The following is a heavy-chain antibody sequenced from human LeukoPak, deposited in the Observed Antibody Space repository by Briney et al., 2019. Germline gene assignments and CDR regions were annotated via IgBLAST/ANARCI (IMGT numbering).Heavy chain of an antibody. V-gene: IGHV3-30*04. D-gene: IGHD5-24*01. CDR3: ARATVEMATISAFDI. CDR1: GFTFSSYA. Sequence: PGGSLRLSCAASGFTFSSYAMHWVRQAPGKGLEWVAVISYDGSNKYYADSVKGRFTISRDNSKNTLHLQMNSLRAEDTAVYYCARATVEMATISAFDIWGQGTMVTVSS. J-gene: IGHJ3*02. CDR2: ISYDGSNK.